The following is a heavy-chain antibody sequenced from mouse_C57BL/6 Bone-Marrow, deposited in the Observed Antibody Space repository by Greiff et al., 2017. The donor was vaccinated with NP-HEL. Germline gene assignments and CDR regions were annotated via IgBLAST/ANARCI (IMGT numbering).Heavy chain of an antibody. Sequence: EVQVVESGAELVKPGASVKLSCTASGFNIKDYYMHWVKQRTEQGLEWIGRIDPEDGETKYASKFQGKATITADTSSNTAYLQLSSLTSEDTAVDYCAGRGYYGWYIDVWGTGTTVTVSS. CDR2: IDPEDGET. V-gene: IGHV14-2*01. D-gene: IGHD1-1*01. CDR1: GFNIKDYY. J-gene: IGHJ1*03. CDR3: AGRGYYGWYIDV.